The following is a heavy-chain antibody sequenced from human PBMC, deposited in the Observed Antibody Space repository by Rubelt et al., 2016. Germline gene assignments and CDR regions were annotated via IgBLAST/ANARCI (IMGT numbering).Heavy chain of an antibody. J-gene: IGHJ4*02. Sequence: FAMHWVRQAPGKGLEWVAVISYDGTDKYYADSVKGRFTISRDNSKNTLYLQMNSLRADDTAVYYCAREYNSGFHYWGLGTLVTVSS. CDR2: ISYDGTDK. V-gene: IGHV3-30*04. D-gene: IGHD6-19*01. CDR1: FA. CDR3: AREYNSGFHY.